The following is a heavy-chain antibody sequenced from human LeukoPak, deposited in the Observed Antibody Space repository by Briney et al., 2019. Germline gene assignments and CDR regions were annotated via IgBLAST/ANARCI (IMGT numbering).Heavy chain of an antibody. J-gene: IGHJ4*02. D-gene: IGHD2-2*01. CDR2: ISYDGGNK. CDR1: GFTFSSYA. V-gene: IGHV3-30-3*01. Sequence: PGGSLRLSCAASGFTFSSYAMHWVRQAPGKGLEWVAVISYDGGNKYYADSVKGRFTISRDNSKNTLYLQMNSLRAEDTAVYYCARESNAYCSSTSCLDYFDYWGQGTLVTVSS. CDR3: ARESNAYCSSTSCLDYFDY.